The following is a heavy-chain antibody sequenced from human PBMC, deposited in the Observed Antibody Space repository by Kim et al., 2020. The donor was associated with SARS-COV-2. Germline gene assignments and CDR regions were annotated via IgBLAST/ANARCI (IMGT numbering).Heavy chain of an antibody. J-gene: IGHJ6*02. CDR3: TRDSSGRPLDV. V-gene: IGHV6-1*01. D-gene: IGHD6-25*01. Sequence: SQTLSLTCDISGDSVSSNSATWSWIRQSPSRGLEWLGRTYYRSKWSSDYAVSVKGRITINPDTSKNQFSLQLNSATPEDTAVYFCTRDSSGRPLDVWGQGTTVTVSS. CDR1: GDSVSSNSAT. CDR2: TYYRSKWSS.